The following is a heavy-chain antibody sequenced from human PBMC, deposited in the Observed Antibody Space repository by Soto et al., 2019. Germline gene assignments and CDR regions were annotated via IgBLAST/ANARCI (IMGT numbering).Heavy chain of an antibody. CDR3: VRFGGAAAGPGDY. J-gene: IGHJ4*02. CDR1: EFTFSNYE. D-gene: IGHD6-13*01. CDR2: ISSSGTTI. V-gene: IGHV3-48*03. Sequence: LRLSCVASEFTFSNYEMNWVRQAPGKGLEWVSYISSSGTTIYYTDSVKGRFTISRDNAKKSLYLQMNSLRAEDTAVYYCVRFGGAAAGPGDYWGQGTLVTVSS.